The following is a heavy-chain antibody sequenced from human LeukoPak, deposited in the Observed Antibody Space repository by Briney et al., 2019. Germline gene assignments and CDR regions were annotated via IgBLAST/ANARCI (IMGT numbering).Heavy chain of an antibody. D-gene: IGHD3-10*01. CDR3: ARRGYYGSGSHFDP. J-gene: IGHJ5*02. CDR2: ISRIGNT. V-gene: IGHV4-4*02. CDR1: GGSFWDGYW. Sequence: SGTLSLTCAVSGGSFWDGYWWSWVRQSPGKGLEFIGQISRIGNTNYNPTLRSRVSVSMDKSRNLFSLNLTSVTAADTAVYYCARRGYYGSGSHFDPWGQGTLVTVSS.